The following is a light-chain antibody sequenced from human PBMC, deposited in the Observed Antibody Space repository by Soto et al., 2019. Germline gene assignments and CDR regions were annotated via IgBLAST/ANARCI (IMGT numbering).Light chain of an antibody. Sequence: AIQMTQSPSSLSASVGDRVTITCRASQGIRHYLGWYQQKPGKAPKLLTYAASSLQSGVPSGFSGSGSGTDFTLTISSLQPEDFATYYCLQDYNYPLTFGGGTKVEIK. V-gene: IGKV1-6*01. CDR3: LQDYNYPLT. J-gene: IGKJ4*01. CDR2: AAS. CDR1: QGIRHY.